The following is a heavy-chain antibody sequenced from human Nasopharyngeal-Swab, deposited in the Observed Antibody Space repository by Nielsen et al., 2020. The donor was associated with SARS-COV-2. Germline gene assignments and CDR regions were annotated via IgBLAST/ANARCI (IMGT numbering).Heavy chain of an antibody. CDR3: ARDPPSSIVGATSSGDY. V-gene: IGHV3-48*01. D-gene: IGHD1-26*01. CDR2: ISSSSSTI. J-gene: IGHJ4*02. Sequence: WIRQPPGKGLEWVSYISSSSSTIYYADSVKGRFTISRDNAKNSLYLQMNSLRVEDTAVYYCARDPPSSIVGATSSGDYWGQGTLVTVSS.